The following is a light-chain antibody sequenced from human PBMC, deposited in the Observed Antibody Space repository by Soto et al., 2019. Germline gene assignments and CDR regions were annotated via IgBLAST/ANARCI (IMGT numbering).Light chain of an antibody. Sequence: EIVLTQSPGTLSLSPGERATLSCRASQSVGSSYLAWYQQKPGQAPMLLIYGASSRATGIPARFSGSGSGTDFTRTISRLEPEDFAVYYCQQYGSSPEITFGPGTKADIK. CDR3: QQYGSSPEIT. CDR1: QSVGSSY. J-gene: IGKJ3*01. CDR2: GAS. V-gene: IGKV3-20*01.